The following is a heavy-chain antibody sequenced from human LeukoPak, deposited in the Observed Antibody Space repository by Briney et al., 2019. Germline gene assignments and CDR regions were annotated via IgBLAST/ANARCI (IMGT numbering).Heavy chain of an antibody. CDR3: ARYGSGTYSFDY. CDR1: GGSIRSYY. D-gene: IGHD3-10*01. CDR2: IYYSGST. Sequence: PSETLSLTCTVSGGSIRSYYWSWIRQPPGKGLEWIGYIYYSGSTNSNPSLKSRVTISLDTSKNQFSLKLTSLTAGDTAVYYCARYGSGTYSFDYWGQGTLVVVSS. J-gene: IGHJ4*02. V-gene: IGHV4-59*01.